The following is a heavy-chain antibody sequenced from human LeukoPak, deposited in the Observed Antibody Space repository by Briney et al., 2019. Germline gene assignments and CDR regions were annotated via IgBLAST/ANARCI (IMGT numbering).Heavy chain of an antibody. V-gene: IGHV3-23*01. Sequence: GGSLRLSCAASGFTFSSYAMSWVRQAPGKGLEWVSTISSSGGSTYYADSVKGRFTISRDNSKNTLYLHMNSLRADDTAVFYCAEVSYSGSSGTEYFHHWGQGTLVAVSS. CDR3: AEVSYSGSSGTEYFHH. J-gene: IGHJ1*01. CDR2: ISSSGGST. D-gene: IGHD3-22*01. CDR1: GFTFSSYA.